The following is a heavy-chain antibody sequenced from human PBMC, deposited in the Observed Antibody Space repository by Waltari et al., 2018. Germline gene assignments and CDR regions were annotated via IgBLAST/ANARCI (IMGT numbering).Heavy chain of an antibody. CDR3: ARADFLYWSFDL. J-gene: IGHJ2*01. V-gene: IGHV3-30*04. Sequence: QVQLVESGGGVVRPGRSLRLSCTASGFTFISYAMHWVRQAPGKGLGWVEVISYDGARKYYADSVKGRFTISRDNSKNTVNLQMNSLKSEDTAVYYCARADFLYWSFDLWGRGSLVTVSS. CDR1: GFTFISYA. CDR2: ISYDGARK.